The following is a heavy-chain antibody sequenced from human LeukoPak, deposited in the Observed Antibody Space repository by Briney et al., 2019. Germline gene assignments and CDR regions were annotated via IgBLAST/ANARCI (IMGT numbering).Heavy chain of an antibody. Sequence: PSETLSLTCAVSGYSISSGYYWGWIRQPPGKGLEWIGSIYHSGSTYYNPSLKSRVTISVDTSKNQFSLKLSSVTAADTAVYYCARHSSYSSSGFDCWGQGTLVTVSS. CDR1: GYSISSGYY. CDR2: IYHSGST. J-gene: IGHJ4*02. CDR3: ARHSSYSSSGFDC. V-gene: IGHV4-38-2*01. D-gene: IGHD6-6*01.